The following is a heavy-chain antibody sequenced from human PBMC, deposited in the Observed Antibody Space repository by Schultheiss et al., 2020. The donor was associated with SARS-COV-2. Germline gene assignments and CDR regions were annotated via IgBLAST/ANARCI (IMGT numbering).Heavy chain of an antibody. CDR1: GFIFSGSA. V-gene: IGHV3-73*01. CDR2: IRTKANSYAT. D-gene: IGHD3-22*01. CDR3: ARENYYDSTLVDY. Sequence: GGSLRLSCAASGFIFSGSAMHWVRQASGKGLEWVGRIRTKANSYATAYAASVKGRFTLSRDDSKNTAYLLMNSLKSEDTAVYYCARENYYDSTLVDYWGQGTLVTVSS. J-gene: IGHJ4*02.